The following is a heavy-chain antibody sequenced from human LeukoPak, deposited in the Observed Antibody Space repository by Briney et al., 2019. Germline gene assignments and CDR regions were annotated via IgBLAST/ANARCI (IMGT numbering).Heavy chain of an antibody. J-gene: IGHJ6*02. V-gene: IGHV4-34*01. CDR3: ARRRIAYGMDV. CDR1: GGSFSGYY. D-gene: IGHD2-15*01. Sequence: SETLSLTCAVYGGSFSGYYWSWIRQPPGKGLEWIGEINHSGSTNYNPSLKSRVTITVDTSKNQFFLELSSVTAADTAVYYCARRRIAYGMDVWGQGTTVTVSS. CDR2: INHSGST.